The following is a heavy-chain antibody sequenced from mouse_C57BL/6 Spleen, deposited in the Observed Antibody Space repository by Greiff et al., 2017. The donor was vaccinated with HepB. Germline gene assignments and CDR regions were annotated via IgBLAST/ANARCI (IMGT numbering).Heavy chain of an antibody. CDR2: ISYSGST. CDR1: GYSITSDY. Sequence: DVKLQESGPGLAKPSQTLSLTCSVTGYSITSDYWNWIRKFPGNKLEYMGYISYSGSTYYNPSLKSRISITRDTSKNQYYLQLNSVTTEDTATYYCARLNYGNYYAMDYWGQGTSVTVSS. J-gene: IGHJ4*01. V-gene: IGHV3-8*01. D-gene: IGHD2-1*01. CDR3: ARLNYGNYYAMDY.